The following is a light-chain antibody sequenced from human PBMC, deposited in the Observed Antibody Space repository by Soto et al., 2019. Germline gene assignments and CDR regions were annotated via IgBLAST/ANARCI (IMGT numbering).Light chain of an antibody. CDR3: QQRSNWYT. Sequence: EIVLTQSPATLSLSPGERATLSCRASQSVSSYLAWYQQKPGQAPRLLIYDASNRATGIPARFSGSGSGTDFTPSISSLEPKDFAVYYCQQRSNWYTFGQVTKLEI. J-gene: IGKJ2*01. CDR2: DAS. V-gene: IGKV3-11*01. CDR1: QSVSSY.